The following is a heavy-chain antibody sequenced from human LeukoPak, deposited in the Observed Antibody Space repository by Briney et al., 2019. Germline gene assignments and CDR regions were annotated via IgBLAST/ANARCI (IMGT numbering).Heavy chain of an antibody. CDR3: ARGAPNDSGDYRALGGMDV. Sequence: ASVKVSCKASRYTFTSYDINWVRQAPGQGLEWVGWMNPNSGKTGYAQKFQGRVTMTRNTSISTAYMELSSLRSEDTAVYYCARGAPNDSGDYRALGGMDVWGQGTTVTVSS. D-gene: IGHD4-17*01. CDR2: MNPNSGKT. V-gene: IGHV1-8*01. J-gene: IGHJ6*02. CDR1: RYTFTSYD.